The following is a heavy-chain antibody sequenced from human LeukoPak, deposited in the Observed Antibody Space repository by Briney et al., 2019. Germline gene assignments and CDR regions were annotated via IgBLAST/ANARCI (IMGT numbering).Heavy chain of an antibody. Sequence: ASVKVSCKASGYTFTNYGISWVRQAPGQGLEWIGWISAYNGNTKYAQKLQGRGTMTTDTSKSTAYMELRSLRSDDTAVYYCARPRYYYDSSGYYPYYFDFGGRGTVDSVST. V-gene: IGHV1-18*01. CDR1: GYTFTNYG. CDR2: ISAYNGNT. D-gene: IGHD3-22*01. CDR3: ARPRYYYDSSGYYPYYFDF. J-gene: IGHJ4*02.